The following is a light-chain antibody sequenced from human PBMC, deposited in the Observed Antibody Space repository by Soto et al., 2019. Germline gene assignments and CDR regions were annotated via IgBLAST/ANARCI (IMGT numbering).Light chain of an antibody. J-gene: IGKJ4*01. CDR2: DAS. Sequence: EIVLTQSPATLSLSPGERSTLSCSASQSVSSYLAWYQQKSGQAPRLLIYDASNRATGIPARFSGSGSGTDFTLTISSLEPEDFAVYYCQQRSNWPPLTFGGGTKVDIK. CDR1: QSVSSY. V-gene: IGKV3-11*01. CDR3: QQRSNWPPLT.